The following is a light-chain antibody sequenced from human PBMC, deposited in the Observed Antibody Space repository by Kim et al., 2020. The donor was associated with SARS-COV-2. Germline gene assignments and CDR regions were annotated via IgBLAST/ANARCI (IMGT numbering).Light chain of an antibody. V-gene: IGKV3-11*01. Sequence: SPGDSDPPSCRARLSVSNSFTWYHTRPGQAPRLIFYDASHRATRIPARFCVSVSGTDFSLTISSLEPEDFVVYYCHQSRNWPPITFGQGARLWIK. CDR3: HQSRNWPPIT. CDR1: LSVSNS. CDR2: DAS. J-gene: IGKJ5*01.